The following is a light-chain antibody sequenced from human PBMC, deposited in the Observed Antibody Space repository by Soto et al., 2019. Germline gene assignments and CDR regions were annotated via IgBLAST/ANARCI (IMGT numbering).Light chain of an antibody. CDR1: QSVSSN. CDR2: GAS. V-gene: IGKV3-15*01. Sequence: EIVMTQSPATLSVSPGERATLSCRASQSVSSNLAWYQQKPGQAPRLLIYGASTRATGIPARFSGSGSGTDFTLIISRLEPEDFAVYYCQQYNNWPLTFGGGTRWIS. J-gene: IGKJ4*01. CDR3: QQYNNWPLT.